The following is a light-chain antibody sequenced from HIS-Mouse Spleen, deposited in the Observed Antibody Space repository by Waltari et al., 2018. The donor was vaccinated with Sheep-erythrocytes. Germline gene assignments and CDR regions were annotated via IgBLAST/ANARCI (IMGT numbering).Light chain of an antibody. J-gene: IGLJ2*01. CDR1: SSNIGSNT. Sequence: QSVLTQPPSASGTPGQRVTISCSGSSSNIGSNTVNWYQQLPGTAPKLLIYSNNPRPSGVPYRFPGSKSGTSASLAISWLQSEDEADYYCAAWDDSLNGVVFGGGTKLTVL. CDR3: AAWDDSLNGVV. V-gene: IGLV1-44*01. CDR2: SNN.